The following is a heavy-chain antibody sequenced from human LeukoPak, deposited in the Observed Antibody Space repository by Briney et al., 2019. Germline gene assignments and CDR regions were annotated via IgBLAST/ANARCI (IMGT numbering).Heavy chain of an antibody. Sequence: GGSLRLSCAASGFTFTSYGMNWLRQAPGKGLEWVAIISYDGNNQYYTDSEKGRFTISRDISKKTLYLQMNSLRAEDTAVYYCAKGTDYSGNWFDPWGQGTLVTVSS. J-gene: IGHJ5*02. CDR3: AKGTDYSGNWFDP. CDR1: GFTFTSYG. V-gene: IGHV3-30*18. D-gene: IGHD4-23*01. CDR2: ISYDGNNQ.